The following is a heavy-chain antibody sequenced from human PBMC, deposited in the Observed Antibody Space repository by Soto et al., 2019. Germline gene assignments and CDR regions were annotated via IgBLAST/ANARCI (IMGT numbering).Heavy chain of an antibody. CDR1: GFVYSTYA. Sequence: VQLVESGGGVVQPGRSLRLSCAASGFVYSTYAMHWVRLSPGKGLEWVALIWNDGTKEYYVDSVKGRFTISRDNSQNTLNLQMDSLRAEDTAVYFCVRGIPSLYRSNWLYWYFDLWGRGTQVTVSS. CDR3: VRGIPSLYRSNWLYWYFDL. V-gene: IGHV3-33*01. CDR2: IWNDGTKE. J-gene: IGHJ2*01. D-gene: IGHD6-13*01.